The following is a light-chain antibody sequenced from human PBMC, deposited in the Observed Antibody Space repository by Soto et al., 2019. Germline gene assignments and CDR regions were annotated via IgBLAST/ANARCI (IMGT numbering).Light chain of an antibody. V-gene: IGLV2-14*01. CDR3: SSYTSSIPYV. J-gene: IGLJ1*01. Sequence: QSALTQPASVSGSPGKSITISCTGTSSDVGGHNYVSWYQQHPGKAPKLMIYDVSNRPSGVSNRFSGSKSGNTASLTISGLQAEDEADYYCSSYTSSIPYVFGTGTKLTVL. CDR1: SSDVGGHNY. CDR2: DVS.